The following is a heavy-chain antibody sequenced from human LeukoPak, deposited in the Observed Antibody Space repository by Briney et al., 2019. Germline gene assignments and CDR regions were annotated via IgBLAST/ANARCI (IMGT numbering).Heavy chain of an antibody. CDR1: GFTFSSYD. CDR3: ARGDYLGSAYYYGMDV. D-gene: IGHD4-17*01. Sequence: GGSLRLSCAASGFTFSSYDMHWVRQATGKCLEWVSAIGTAGDTYYPGSVKGRFTISRENAKNSLYLQMNSLRAGDTAVYYCARGDYLGSAYYYGMDVWGQGTTVTVSS. J-gene: IGHJ6*02. CDR2: IGTAGDT. V-gene: IGHV3-13*04.